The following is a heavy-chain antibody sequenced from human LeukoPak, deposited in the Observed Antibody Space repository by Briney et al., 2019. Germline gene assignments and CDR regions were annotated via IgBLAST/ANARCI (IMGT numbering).Heavy chain of an antibody. CDR2: ISGSGGST. Sequence: PGGSLTLSCAASGFTFSSYAMSWVRQAPGKVLEWVSAISGSGGSTYYADSVKGRFTISRDNSKNTLYLQMNSLRAEDTAVYYCAKDWGGVDAFDIWGQGTMVTVSS. CDR1: GFTFSSYA. V-gene: IGHV3-23*01. J-gene: IGHJ3*02. D-gene: IGHD3-16*01. CDR3: AKDWGGVDAFDI.